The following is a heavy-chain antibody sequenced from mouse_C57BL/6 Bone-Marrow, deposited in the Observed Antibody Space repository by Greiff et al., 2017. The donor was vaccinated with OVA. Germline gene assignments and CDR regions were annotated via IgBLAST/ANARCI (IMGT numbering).Heavy chain of an antibody. D-gene: IGHD1-2*01. V-gene: IGHV1-64*01. CDR2: IHPYTCST. CDR3: ARSSYGPLAY. J-gene: IGHJ3*01. Sequence: QVQLQQPGAELVKPGASVKLSCKASGYTFTSYWMHWVKQRPGQGLEWIGMIHPYTCSTYYTATFKSTVTLSVDKSSSTAYMQLSSLTSEDAAVYYCARSSYGPLAYWGQGTLVTVSA. CDR1: GYTFTSYW.